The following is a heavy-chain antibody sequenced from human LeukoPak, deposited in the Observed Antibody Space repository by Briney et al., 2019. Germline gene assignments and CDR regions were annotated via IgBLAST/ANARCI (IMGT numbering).Heavy chain of an antibody. Sequence: PGGSLRLSCAASGFTFSSYWMHWVRQAPGKGLVWVSRINSDGSSTSHADSVKGRFTFSRDNAKNTLYLQMNSLRAEDTAVYYCARDRELDYGGNQNYYGMDVWGQGTTVTVSS. V-gene: IGHV3-74*01. CDR1: GFTFSSYW. J-gene: IGHJ6*02. CDR2: INSDGSST. CDR3: ARDRELDYGGNQNYYGMDV. D-gene: IGHD4-23*01.